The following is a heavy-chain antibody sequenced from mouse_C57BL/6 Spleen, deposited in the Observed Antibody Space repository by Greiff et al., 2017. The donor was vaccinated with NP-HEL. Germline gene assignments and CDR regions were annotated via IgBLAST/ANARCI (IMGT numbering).Heavy chain of an antibody. J-gene: IGHJ3*01. CDR1: GYTFTDYY. CDR2: INPNNGGT. Sequence: EVQLHQSGPELVKPGASVKISCKASGYTFTDYYMNWVKQSHGKSLEWIGDINPNNGGTSYNQKFKGKATLTIDKSSSTAYMELRSLTSEGSAVYYCARGEPAWFAYWGQGTLVTVSA. V-gene: IGHV1-26*01. CDR3: ARGEPAWFAY.